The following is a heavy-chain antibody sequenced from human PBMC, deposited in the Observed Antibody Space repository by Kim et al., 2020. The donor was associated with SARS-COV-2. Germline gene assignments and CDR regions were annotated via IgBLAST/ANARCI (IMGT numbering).Heavy chain of an antibody. J-gene: IGHJ5*02. CDR3: ARTTRTSINWFDP. Sequence: YAQKFQGRVTMTRDTSISTAYMELSRLRSDDTAVYYCARTTRTSINWFDPWGQGTLVTVSS. V-gene: IGHV1-2*02.